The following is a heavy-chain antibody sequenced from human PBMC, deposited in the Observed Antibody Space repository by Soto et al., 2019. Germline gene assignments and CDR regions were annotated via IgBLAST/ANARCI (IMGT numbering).Heavy chain of an antibody. CDR2: ISYDGSNK. Sequence: PGGSLRLSCAASGFTFSSYVMHWVRQAPGKGLEWVAVISYDGSNKYCADSVKGRFTISRDNSKNTLYLQMNSLRAEDTAVYYCAKSPTYYGSGSYALDYWGQGTLVTVSS. CDR3: AKSPTYYGSGSYALDY. V-gene: IGHV3-30*18. J-gene: IGHJ4*02. D-gene: IGHD3-10*01. CDR1: GFTFSSYV.